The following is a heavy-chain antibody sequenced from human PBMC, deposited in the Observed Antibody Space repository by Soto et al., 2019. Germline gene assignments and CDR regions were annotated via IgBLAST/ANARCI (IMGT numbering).Heavy chain of an antibody. CDR3: ARARLDIVVVVASYYFDY. CDR2: IYYSGST. CDR1: GGSISSGGYY. D-gene: IGHD2-15*01. V-gene: IGHV4-31*03. Sequence: PSETLSLTCTVSGGSISSGGYYWSWIRQHPGKGLEWIGYIYYSGSTYYNPSLKSRVTISVDTSKNQFSLKLSSVTAADTAVYYCARARLDIVVVVASYYFDYWGQGTLVTGSS. J-gene: IGHJ4*02.